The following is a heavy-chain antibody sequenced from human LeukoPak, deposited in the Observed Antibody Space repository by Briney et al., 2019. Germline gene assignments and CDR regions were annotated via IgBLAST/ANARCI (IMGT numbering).Heavy chain of an antibody. CDR1: GFTFTAYY. V-gene: IGHV1-2*02. J-gene: IGHJ4*02. Sequence: ASVKVSCKASGFTFTAYYMHWVRQAPGQGLEWMGWINPNSGGTNYAQKFQDRVTMTRDTSISTVYMELSRLRSADTAVYYCARATTPGGYYYIYWGQGTLVTVSS. CDR2: INPNSGGT. D-gene: IGHD2/OR15-2a*01. CDR3: ARATTPGGYYYIY.